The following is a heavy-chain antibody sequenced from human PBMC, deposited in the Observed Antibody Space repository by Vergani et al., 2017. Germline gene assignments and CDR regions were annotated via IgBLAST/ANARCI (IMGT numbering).Heavy chain of an antibody. CDR1: GFSLSNARMG. D-gene: IGHD5-12*01. Sequence: QVTLKESGPVLVKPTETLTLTCTVSGFSLSNARMGVSWIRQPPGKALEWLAHIFSNDEKSYSTSLKSRLTISKDTSKSQVVLTMTNIDAVDTATYYCARIIVATTSTRLGYYYYGMDVWGQGTTVTVSS. CDR2: IFSNDEK. J-gene: IGHJ6*02. CDR3: ARIIVATTSTRLGYYYYGMDV. V-gene: IGHV2-26*01.